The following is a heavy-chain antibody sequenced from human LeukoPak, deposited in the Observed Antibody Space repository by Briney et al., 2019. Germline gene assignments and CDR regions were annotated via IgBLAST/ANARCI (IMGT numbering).Heavy chain of an antibody. CDR1: GYTFTSYG. D-gene: IGHD3-10*01. CDR2: ISAYNGNT. Sequence: VASVKVSCKASGYTFTSYGISWVRQAPGQGLEWMGWISAYNGNTNYAQKLQGRVTMTTDTSTSTAYMELRSLRPDDTAVYYCARDEDYGSGSRAFDYWGQGTLVTVSS. V-gene: IGHV1-18*01. J-gene: IGHJ4*02. CDR3: ARDEDYGSGSRAFDY.